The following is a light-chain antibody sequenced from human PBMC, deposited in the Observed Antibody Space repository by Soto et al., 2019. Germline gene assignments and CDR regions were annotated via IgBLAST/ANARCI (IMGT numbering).Light chain of an antibody. CDR2: GNS. Sequence: QSVLTQPPSVSGAPGQRVTISCTGSSSNIGAGYDVRWYQQLPGTAPKLLIYGNSNRPSGVPDRFSGSKSGTSASLAITGLQAEDEADYYCQSYDSSRSGAGVFGGGTQLTVL. CDR3: QSYDSSRSGAGV. CDR1: SSNIGAGYD. V-gene: IGLV1-40*01. J-gene: IGLJ3*02.